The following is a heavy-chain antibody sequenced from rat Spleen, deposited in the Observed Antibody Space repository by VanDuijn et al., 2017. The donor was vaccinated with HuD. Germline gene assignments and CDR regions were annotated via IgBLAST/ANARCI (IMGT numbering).Heavy chain of an antibody. J-gene: IGHJ2*01. CDR2: INSAGST. Sequence: EVQLQESGPGLVKPSQSLSLTCSVTGYSITSSYRWNWIRKFPGNKLEWMGYINSAGSTNYNPSLKSRISITRDTSKNQFFLQVNSVTTEYTATYYCASLTMMVLIGFDYWGQGVMVTVSS. V-gene: IGHV3-3*01. CDR1: GYSITSSYR. CDR3: ASLTMMVLIGFDY. D-gene: IGHD1-12*02.